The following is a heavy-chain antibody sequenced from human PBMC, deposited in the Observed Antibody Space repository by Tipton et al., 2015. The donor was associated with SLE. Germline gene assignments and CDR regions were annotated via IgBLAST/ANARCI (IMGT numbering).Heavy chain of an antibody. CDR1: GFAFSSYG. Sequence: SLGLSCAASGFAFSSYGMHWVRQAPGKGLEWVSAISGSGGSTYYADSVKGRFTISRDNSKNTLYLQMNSLRAEDTAVYYCAKELAPYSTLYYFDYWGQGTLVTVSS. CDR2: ISGSGGST. D-gene: IGHD6-13*01. V-gene: IGHV3-23*01. CDR3: AKELAPYSTLYYFDY. J-gene: IGHJ4*02.